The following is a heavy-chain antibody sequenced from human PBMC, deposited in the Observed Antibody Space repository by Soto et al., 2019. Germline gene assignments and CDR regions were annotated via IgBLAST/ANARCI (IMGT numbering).Heavy chain of an antibody. CDR1: GDSISSDDYY. V-gene: IGHV4-30-4*01. D-gene: IGHD4-17*01. CDR3: ARVRSYGMDV. Sequence: KSSETLSLTCTVSGDSISSDDYYWSWIRQPPGKGLEWIGYIYYRGSPYYNASLESRVIISLDTSKNQFSLMLSSVTAADTAVYYCARVRSYGMDVWGQGTTVTVSS. J-gene: IGHJ6*02. CDR2: IYYRGSP.